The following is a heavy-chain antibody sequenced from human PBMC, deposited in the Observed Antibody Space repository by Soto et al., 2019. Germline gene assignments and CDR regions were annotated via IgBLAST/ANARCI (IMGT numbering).Heavy chain of an antibody. CDR2: TYYRSKWYN. Sequence: QSQTLSLTCAISGDSVSSNSAAWNWIRQSPSRGLEWLGRTYYRSKWYNDYAVSVKSRITINPDTSKNQFSLQLNSVTPEDTAVYYCALIAARPPNYYYYGMDVWGQGTTVTVSS. J-gene: IGHJ6*02. CDR1: GDSVSSNSAA. D-gene: IGHD6-6*01. V-gene: IGHV6-1*01. CDR3: ALIAARPPNYYYYGMDV.